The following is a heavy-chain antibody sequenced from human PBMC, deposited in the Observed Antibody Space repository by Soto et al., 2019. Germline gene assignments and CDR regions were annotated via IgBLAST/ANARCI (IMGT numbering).Heavy chain of an antibody. CDR2: ISHSGGT. Sequence: SETLSLTCAVYGGAFSGYYWSWIRQPPGKGLEWIGEISHSGGTNYNPSLRSRVTISVDTSMNRFSLSLSSVTAADAAVYYCAIGYYGSRSRDPLGYWGQGTFVTGS. V-gene: IGHV4-34*01. D-gene: IGHD3-10*01. CDR3: AIGYYGSRSRDPLGY. J-gene: IGHJ4*02. CDR1: GGAFSGYY.